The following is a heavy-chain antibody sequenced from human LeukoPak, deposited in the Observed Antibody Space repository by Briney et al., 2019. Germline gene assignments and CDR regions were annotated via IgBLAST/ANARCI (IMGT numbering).Heavy chain of an antibody. V-gene: IGHV4-30-2*01. Sequence: SETLSLTCAVSGGSISSGGYSWSWIRQPPGKGLEWIGYIYHSGSTYYNPSLKSRVSISVDRSKNQFSLKLSSVTAADTAVYYCARVHAGNYFDYWGQGTLVTVSS. CDR3: ARVHAGNYFDY. CDR2: IYHSGST. J-gene: IGHJ4*02. D-gene: IGHD6-13*01. CDR1: GGSISSGGYS.